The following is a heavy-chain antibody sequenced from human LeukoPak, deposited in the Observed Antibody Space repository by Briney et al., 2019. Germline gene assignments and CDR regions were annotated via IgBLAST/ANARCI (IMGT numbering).Heavy chain of an antibody. J-gene: IGHJ4*02. CDR3: ARETGTSEIDY. CDR1: GGSFSGYY. V-gene: IGHV4-34*09. D-gene: IGHD1-1*01. Sequence: SETLSLTCAVYGGSFSGYYWSWIRQPPGKGLEWIGEINHSGSTNYNPSLKSRVTISVDTSKNQFSLKVSSVTAADTAVYYCARETGTSEIDYWGQGTLVTVSS. CDR2: INHSGST.